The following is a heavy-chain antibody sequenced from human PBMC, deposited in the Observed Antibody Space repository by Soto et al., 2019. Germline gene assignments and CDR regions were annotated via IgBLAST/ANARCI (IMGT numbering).Heavy chain of an antibody. CDR2: ISNGGET. J-gene: IGHJ3*01. CDR1: GFSVSSDF. CDR3: ARGPAKYDSVWGDRSGGYDV. V-gene: IGHV3-53*01. Sequence: PGGSLRLSCAASGFSVSSDFMNWVRQAPGKGLEWVSVISNGGETFYADSVKGRFTISRDMSTNTLYLQMKRLKFEDTAMYYCARGPAKYDSVWGDRSGGYDVWGQGAMVTVSS. D-gene: IGHD3-16*01.